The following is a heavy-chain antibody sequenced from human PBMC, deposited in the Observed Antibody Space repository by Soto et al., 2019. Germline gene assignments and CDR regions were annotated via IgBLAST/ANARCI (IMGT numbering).Heavy chain of an antibody. CDR2: ISSSSSYI. D-gene: IGHD4-4*01. J-gene: IGHJ4*02. Sequence: GGSLSLSCAAAGFTFSSYSMNLVRQAPGKGLEWVSSISSSSSYIYYADSVKGRFTISRDNAKNSLYLQMNSLRAEDTAVYYCARGLQWLYFDYWGQGTLVTVSS. V-gene: IGHV3-21*01. CDR1: GFTFSSYS. CDR3: ARGLQWLYFDY.